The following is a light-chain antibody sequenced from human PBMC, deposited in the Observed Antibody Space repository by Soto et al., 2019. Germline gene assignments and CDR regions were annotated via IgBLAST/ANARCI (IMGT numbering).Light chain of an antibody. CDR2: ENN. V-gene: IGLV1-51*02. J-gene: IGLJ3*02. Sequence: QSVLTQPPSVSAAPGQKVTISCSGSSSNIGNNYVSWYQQLPGTAPKLVIYENNKRPSGIPDRFSGSKSGTSATLGITGLQTGDEADYYCGTWDSSLSANWVFGGGTKLTVL. CDR1: SSNIGNNY. CDR3: GTWDSSLSANWV.